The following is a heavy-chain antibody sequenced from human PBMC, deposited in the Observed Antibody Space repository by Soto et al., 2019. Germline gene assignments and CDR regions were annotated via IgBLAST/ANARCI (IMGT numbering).Heavy chain of an antibody. CDR3: ARASFLEWIYYYYGMDV. CDR2: IWYDVSNK. CDR1: GFTFSSYG. J-gene: IGHJ6*02. V-gene: IGHV3-33*01. D-gene: IGHD3-3*01. Sequence: QVQLVESGGGVVQPGRSLRLSCAASGFTFSSYGMHWVRQAPGKGLEWVAVIWYDVSNKYYADSVKGRFTISRDNSKNTLYLQMNSLRAEDTAVYYCARASFLEWIYYYYGMDVWGQGTTVTVSS.